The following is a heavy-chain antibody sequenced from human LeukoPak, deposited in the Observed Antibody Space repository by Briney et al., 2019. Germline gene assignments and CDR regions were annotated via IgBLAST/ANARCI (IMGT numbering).Heavy chain of an antibody. CDR2: INHSVST. D-gene: IGHD1-26*01. CDR3: AYSGSYGHLGY. V-gene: IGHV4-34*01. Sequence: PSETLSLTCAVYGGSFSGYYWSWIRQPPGKGLEWIGEINHSVSTYYNPSLKSRVTISVDTSKNQFSLRLSSVTAADTALYYCAYSGSYGHLGYWGQGIPVTVSS. J-gene: IGHJ4*02. CDR1: GGSFSGYY.